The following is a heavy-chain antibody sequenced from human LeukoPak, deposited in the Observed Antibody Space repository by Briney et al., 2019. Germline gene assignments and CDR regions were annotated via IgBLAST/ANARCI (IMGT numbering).Heavy chain of an antibody. CDR2: ISSSSDLI. CDR1: GFTFSSYN. V-gene: IGHV3-48*01. D-gene: IGHD1-26*01. J-gene: IGHJ1*01. Sequence: PGGSLRLSCASSGFTFSSYNMNWVRQAPGKGLEWVSFISSSSDLIHYADSVKGRFTISRDNAKNSLYLQMNSLTAEDTAVYYCARDPTSGRHDEYFPHWGQGTLVTVSS. CDR3: ARDPTSGRHDEYFPH.